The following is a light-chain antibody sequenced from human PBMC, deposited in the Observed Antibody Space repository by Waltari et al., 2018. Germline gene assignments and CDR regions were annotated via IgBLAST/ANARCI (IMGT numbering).Light chain of an antibody. V-gene: IGLV3-21*04. J-gene: IGLJ2*01. CDR2: YDT. Sequence: SYVLTQPPSVSVAPGKTAKFTCGGDNIETTSVHWYQQKPGQAPVLVSSYDTDRPSGIPERFTGSNSGNTATLTISRVEAGDEADYWCQVWDSSSARVVFGGGTKLTVL. CDR3: QVWDSSSARVV. CDR1: NIETTS.